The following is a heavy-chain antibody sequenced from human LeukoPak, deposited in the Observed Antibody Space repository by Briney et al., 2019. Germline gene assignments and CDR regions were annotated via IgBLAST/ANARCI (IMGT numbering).Heavy chain of an antibody. CDR1: GGSISSGGYY. Sequence: PSETLSLTCTVSGGSISSGGYYWSWIRQHPGKGLEWIGYIYYSGSTYYNPSLKSRVTISVDKSKNQFSLKLSSVTAADTAVYYCARGGYSSGLDYWGQGTLVTVSS. CDR2: IYYSGST. J-gene: IGHJ4*02. D-gene: IGHD6-19*01. CDR3: ARGGYSSGLDY. V-gene: IGHV4-31*03.